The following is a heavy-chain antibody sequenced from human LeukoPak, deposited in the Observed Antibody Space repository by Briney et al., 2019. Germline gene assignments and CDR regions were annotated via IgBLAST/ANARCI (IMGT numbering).Heavy chain of an antibody. CDR2: IYYSGST. CDR1: GGSISSSSYY. D-gene: IGHD6-13*01. CDR3: ARTEAAGSYYFDY. V-gene: IGHV4-39*01. Sequence: SSETLSLTCTVSGGSISSSSYYWGWIRQPPGKGPEWIGSIYYSGSTYYNPSLKSRVTISVDTSKNQFSLKLSSVTAADTAVYYCARTEAAGSYYFDYWGQGTLVTVSS. J-gene: IGHJ4*02.